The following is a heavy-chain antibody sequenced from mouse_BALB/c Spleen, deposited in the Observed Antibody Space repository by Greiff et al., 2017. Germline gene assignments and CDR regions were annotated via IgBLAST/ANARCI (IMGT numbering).Heavy chain of an antibody. CDR3: TRDPRLFDY. CDR1: GFTFSSYT. Sequence: EVKLVESGGGLVKPGGSLKLSCAASGFTFSSYTMSWVRQTPEKRLEWVATIISGGSYTYYPDSVKGRFTISRDNAKNTLYLQMSSLKSEDTAMYYCTRDPRLFDYWGQGTTLTVSS. CDR2: IISGGSYT. J-gene: IGHJ2*01. V-gene: IGHV5-6-4*01.